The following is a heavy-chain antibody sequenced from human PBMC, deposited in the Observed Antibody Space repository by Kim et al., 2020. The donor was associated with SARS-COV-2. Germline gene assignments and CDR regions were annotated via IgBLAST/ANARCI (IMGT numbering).Heavy chain of an antibody. J-gene: IGHJ4*02. D-gene: IGHD6-19*01. CDR2: ISDGGGGT. V-gene: IGHV3-23*01. CDR3: AKDHLKMAVADY. CDR1: GFTFRNCG. Sequence: GGSLRLSCAASGFTFRNCGMSWVRQAPGKGLEWVSFISDGGGGTYYTDSVKGRFTISRDNSKNTLYLQMNNLRAEDTAIYYCAKDHLKMAVADYWGQGTLVTVSS.